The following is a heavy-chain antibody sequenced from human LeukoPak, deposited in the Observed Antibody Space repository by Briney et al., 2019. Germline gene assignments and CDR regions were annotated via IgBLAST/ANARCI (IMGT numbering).Heavy chain of an antibody. Sequence: PSETLSLTCTVSGASITSYYWNWMRQSPGKGLEWIGYGHHSGTTNYNPSPESRGTISVDTSKNQFSLKLSSVSAADTAVYYCARWGESGDSVVHAFDIWGRGTMVTVSS. CDR1: GASITSYY. CDR2: GHHSGTT. CDR3: ARWGESGDSVVHAFDI. D-gene: IGHD2-21*02. J-gene: IGHJ3*02. V-gene: IGHV4-59*01.